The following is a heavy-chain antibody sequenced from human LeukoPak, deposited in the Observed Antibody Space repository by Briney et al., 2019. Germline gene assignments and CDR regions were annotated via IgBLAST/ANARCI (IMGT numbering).Heavy chain of an antibody. CDR1: GGSLSSYY. CDR3: ARDRGYRSNWFDP. Sequence: PSGTLSLTCAVSGGSLSSYYWSCIRQPPGKGLEGIGDIYYSVSTNYNPSLKSRVTISVDTSKNQFSLKLSSVTAADTAVYYCARDRGYRSNWFDPWGQGTLVTVSS. D-gene: IGHD5-12*01. J-gene: IGHJ5*02. V-gene: IGHV4-59*01. CDR2: IYYSVST.